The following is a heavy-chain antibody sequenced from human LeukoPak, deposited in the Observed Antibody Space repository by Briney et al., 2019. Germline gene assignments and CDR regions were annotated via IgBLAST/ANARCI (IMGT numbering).Heavy chain of an antibody. CDR1: GFNFSNSG. V-gene: IGHV3-30*02. CDR2: LLYDGSIE. Sequence: GGSLRLSCAASGFNFSNSGMHWVRQAPGKGLEWVAVLLYDGSIEYYADSVKGRFTISRDNSKTTLYLQMNSLRAEDTAMYYCAKDGIVVSYFDYWGQGTLVTVSS. D-gene: IGHD3-22*01. CDR3: AKDGIVVSYFDY. J-gene: IGHJ4*02.